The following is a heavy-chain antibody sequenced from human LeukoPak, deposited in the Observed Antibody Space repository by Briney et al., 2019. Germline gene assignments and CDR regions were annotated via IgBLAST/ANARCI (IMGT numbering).Heavy chain of an antibody. CDR2: IWYDGSNK. CDR3: ARDREYAFDI. CDR1: GFTFSSYG. J-gene: IGHJ3*02. Sequence: GGSLRLSCAASGFTFSSYGMHWVRQAPGNGLEWVAVIWYDGSNKYYADSVKGRFTISRDNSKNTLYLQMNSLRAEDTAVYYCARDREYAFDIWGQGTMVTVSS. V-gene: IGHV3-33*01.